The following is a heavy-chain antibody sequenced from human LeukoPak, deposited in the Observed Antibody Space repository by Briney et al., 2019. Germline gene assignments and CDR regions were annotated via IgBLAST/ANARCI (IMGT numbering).Heavy chain of an antibody. CDR3: ARHRYDYDSSGDAMPNNRFEP. CDR2: IYPGDSDT. D-gene: IGHD3-22*01. CDR1: GYSFTSYW. V-gene: IGHV5-51*01. J-gene: IGHJ5*02. Sequence: GESLKISCKGSGYSFTSYWIGWVRQMPGKGLEWMGFIYPGDSDTRYSPSFQVQVTISADKPISTAYLQWSSLKASDTAMYYCARHRYDYDSSGDAMPNNRFEPWGGGALVTVSS.